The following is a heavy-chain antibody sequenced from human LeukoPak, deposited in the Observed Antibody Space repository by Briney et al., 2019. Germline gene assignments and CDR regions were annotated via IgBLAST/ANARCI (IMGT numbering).Heavy chain of an antibody. D-gene: IGHD6-19*01. Sequence: ASVKVSCKASGYTFTSYDINWVRQATGQGLEWMGWINPNSGNTGYAQKFQGRVTMTRNTSISTAYMELSSLRSEDTAVYYCARGSSGWYYFDYWGQGTLVTVSS. V-gene: IGHV1-8*01. CDR2: INPNSGNT. CDR1: GYTFTSYD. CDR3: ARGSSGWYYFDY. J-gene: IGHJ4*02.